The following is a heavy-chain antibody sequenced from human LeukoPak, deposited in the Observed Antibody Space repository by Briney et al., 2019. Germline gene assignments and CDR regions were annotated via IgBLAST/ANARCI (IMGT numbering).Heavy chain of an antibody. CDR1: GGSFSGYY. Sequence: KASETLSLTCAVYGGSFSGYYWSWIRQPPGKGLEWIGRIYTSGSTNYNPSLKSRVTISVDTSKNQFSLKLSSVTAADTAVYYCARSIAVAASAFDYWGQGTLVTVSS. V-gene: IGHV4-59*10. CDR2: IYTSGST. D-gene: IGHD6-19*01. CDR3: ARSIAVAASAFDY. J-gene: IGHJ4*02.